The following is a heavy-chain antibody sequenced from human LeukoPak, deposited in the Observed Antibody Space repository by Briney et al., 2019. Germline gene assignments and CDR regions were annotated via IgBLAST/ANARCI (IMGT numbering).Heavy chain of an antibody. D-gene: IGHD3-16*01. CDR3: ARDLGYLGGYYYYDYMDV. V-gene: IGHV3-7*03. Sequence: GGSLRLSCAASGFTFSSYWISWGRQAPGKGLEWVANIKQDGSEKYYVDSVKGRFTISRDNAKNSLYLQMNSLRAEDTAVYYCARDLGYLGGYYYYDYMDVWGRGTTVTISS. CDR2: IKQDGSEK. CDR1: GFTFSSYW. J-gene: IGHJ6*03.